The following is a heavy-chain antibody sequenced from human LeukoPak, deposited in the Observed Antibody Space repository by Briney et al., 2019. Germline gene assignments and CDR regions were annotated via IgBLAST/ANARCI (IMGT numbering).Heavy chain of an antibody. D-gene: IGHD6-19*01. Sequence: GASVKVSCKASGYTFTSYAMHWVRQAPGQRLEWMGWINAGNGNTKYSQKFQGRVTITRDTSASTAYMELSSLRSEDTAVYYCATDSIAVAGTDYWGQGTLVTVSS. CDR3: ATDSIAVAGTDY. V-gene: IGHV1-3*01. CDR2: INAGNGNT. CDR1: GYTFTSYA. J-gene: IGHJ4*02.